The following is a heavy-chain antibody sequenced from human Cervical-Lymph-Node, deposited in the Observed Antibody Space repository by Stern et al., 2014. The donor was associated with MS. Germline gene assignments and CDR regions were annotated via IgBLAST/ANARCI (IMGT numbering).Heavy chain of an antibody. J-gene: IGHJ6*02. V-gene: IGHV1-69*01. CDR3: AGGGGGRISMTTAVLYGLDV. CDR2: IIPGFGKA. D-gene: IGHD3-22*01. CDR1: GGIFSSHA. Sequence: VQLVQSGAEVKKPGSSVKVSCKASGGIFSSHATSWVRQAPGQGLEWMGGIIPGFGKADYAQKYQVRITITADESTSTVYMELSSLKSEDTAVYYCAGGGGGRISMTTAVLYGLDVWGQGTTVTVS.